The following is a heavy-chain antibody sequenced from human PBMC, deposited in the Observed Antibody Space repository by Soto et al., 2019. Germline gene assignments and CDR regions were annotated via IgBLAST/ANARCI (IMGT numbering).Heavy chain of an antibody. CDR2: IYWDDDK. CDR3: AHRVLRAVFGLVTTTAIYFDF. J-gene: IGHJ4*02. V-gene: IGHV2-5*02. Sequence: QITLNESGPTVVKPTETLTLTCTFSGFSFTTSGVGVGWVRQSPGKAPEWLAFIYWDDDKRYSTSLKSRLTITKDTSKNQVVLTMANVDPADTATYYCAHRVLRAVFGLVTTTAIYFDFWGQGTPVVVSS. D-gene: IGHD3-3*01. CDR1: GFSFTTSGVG.